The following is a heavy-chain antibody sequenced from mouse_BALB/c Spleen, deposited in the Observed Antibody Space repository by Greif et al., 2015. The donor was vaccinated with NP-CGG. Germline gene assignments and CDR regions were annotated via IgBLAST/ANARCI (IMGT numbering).Heavy chain of an antibody. D-gene: IGHD2-10*02. V-gene: IGHV3-8*02. CDR3: ARQWYGNAYAMDY. CDR2: ISYSGST. Sequence: EVQLQQSGPSLVKPSQTLSLTCSVTGDSITSGYWNWIRKFPGNKLEYMGYISYSGSTYYNPSLKSRISITRDTSKNQYYLQLNSVTTEDTATYYCARQWYGNAYAMDYWGQGTSVTVSS. CDR1: GDSITSGY. J-gene: IGHJ4*01.